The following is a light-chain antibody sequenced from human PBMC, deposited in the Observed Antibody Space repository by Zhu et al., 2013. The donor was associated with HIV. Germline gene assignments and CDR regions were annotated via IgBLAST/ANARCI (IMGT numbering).Light chain of an antibody. J-gene: IGLJ1*01. CDR2: GKN. CDR1: SLRHYY. CDR3: NSRDTSGNQV. Sequence: SSELTQDPAVSVALGQTVRITCQGDSLRHYYASWYQQKPGQAPVLVIYGKNNRPSGIPDRFSGSSSGNTASLTITGTQAADETDYYCNSRDTSGNQVFGTGTKVTVL. V-gene: IGLV3-19*01.